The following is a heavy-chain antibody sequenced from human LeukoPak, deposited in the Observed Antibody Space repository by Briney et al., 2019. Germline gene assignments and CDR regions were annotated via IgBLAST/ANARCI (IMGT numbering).Heavy chain of an antibody. CDR2: ISYDGSNK. CDR3: ARDRLRSTTVTTCLGY. J-gene: IGHJ4*02. CDR1: GFTFGSYA. V-gene: IGHV3-30*04. Sequence: GRSLRLSCAASGFTFGSYAMHWVRQAPGKGLEWVAVISYDGSNKYYADSVKGRFTISRDNSKNTLYLQMNSLRAEDTAVYYCARDRLRSTTVTTCLGYWGQGTLVTVSS. D-gene: IGHD4-17*01.